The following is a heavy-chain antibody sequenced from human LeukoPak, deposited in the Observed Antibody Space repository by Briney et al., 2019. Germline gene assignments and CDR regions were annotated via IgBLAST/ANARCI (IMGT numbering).Heavy chain of an antibody. V-gene: IGHV3-30-3*01. CDR1: GFTFSSYA. CDR3: AGAVVVPAAIDY. CDR2: ISYDGSNK. Sequence: GGSLRLSFAASGFTFSSYAMHWVRQAPGKGLEWVAVISYDGSNKYYADSVKGRFTISRDNSKNTLYLQMNSLRAEDTAVYYCAGAVVVPAAIDYWGQGTLVTVSS. D-gene: IGHD2-2*01. J-gene: IGHJ4*02.